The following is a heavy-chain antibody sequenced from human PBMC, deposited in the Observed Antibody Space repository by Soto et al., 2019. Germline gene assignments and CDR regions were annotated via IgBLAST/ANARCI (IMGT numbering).Heavy chain of an antibody. CDR1: GFTLSDYY. Sequence: PGGSLRLSCAASGFTLSDYYMSWIRQAPGKGLEWVSYISSSGSTIYYADSVKGRFTISRDNAKNSLYLQMNSLRAEDTAVYYCARATLIRFLEWLGGDAFDIWGQGTMVTVSS. CDR3: ARATLIRFLEWLGGDAFDI. V-gene: IGHV3-11*01. CDR2: ISSSGSTI. J-gene: IGHJ3*02. D-gene: IGHD3-3*01.